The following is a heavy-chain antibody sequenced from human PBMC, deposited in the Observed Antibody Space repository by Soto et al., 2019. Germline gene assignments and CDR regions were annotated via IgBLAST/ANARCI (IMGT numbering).Heavy chain of an antibody. V-gene: IGHV1-18*01. J-gene: IGHJ4*02. CDR1: GYTFYQLW. Sequence: QVQLVQSGAEVKKPGASVKVSCKASGYTFYQLWYQLVRQAPGQGLEWMGWISAYNGNTNYAQKLQGRVTMTTDTSTSTAYMELRSLRSDDTAVYYCARGTTVETGSYWGQGTLVTVSS. CDR3: ARGTTVETGSY. D-gene: IGHD4-17*01. CDR2: ISAYNGNT.